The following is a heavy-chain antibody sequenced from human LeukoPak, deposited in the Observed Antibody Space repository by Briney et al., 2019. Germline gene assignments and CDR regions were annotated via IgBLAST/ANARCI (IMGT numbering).Heavy chain of an antibody. D-gene: IGHD1-26*01. CDR1: GGSISSHY. Sequence: SETLSLTCTVSGGSISSHYWSWIRQPPGKGLEWIGYIYYSGITNYSLSLKSRVAISIDTSKNQVSLKLSSVTAADTAVYYCASLGGTYDYWGQGALVTVSS. J-gene: IGHJ4*02. CDR2: IYYSGIT. CDR3: ASLGGTYDY. V-gene: IGHV4-59*08.